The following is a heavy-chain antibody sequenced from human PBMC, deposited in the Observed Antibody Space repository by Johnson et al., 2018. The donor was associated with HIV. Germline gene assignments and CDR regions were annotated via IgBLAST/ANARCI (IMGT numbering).Heavy chain of an antibody. CDR1: GFTFSGYG. J-gene: IGHJ3*02. V-gene: IGHV3-30*18. CDR2: ISYDGSNK. D-gene: IGHD4-23*01. Sequence: QVQVVESGGGEVQPGRSLRLSCAASGFTFSGYGMHWVRQAPGKGLEWVAVISYDGSNKYYAESVKGRFTISRDNSKNAMYLQMSSLRTEDTAVYYCANLGDYSGNNGFDIWGQGTMVTVSS. CDR3: ANLGDYSGNNGFDI.